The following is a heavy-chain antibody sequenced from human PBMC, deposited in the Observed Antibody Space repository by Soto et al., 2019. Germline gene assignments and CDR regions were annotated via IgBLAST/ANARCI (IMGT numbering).Heavy chain of an antibody. V-gene: IGHV1-2*04. Sequence: QVQLVQSGAEVKKPGASVKVSYKASGYTFTDYYMHWVRQAPGQGLEWMGWINPNSGDTNFAQKFQGWVTMTRDTSISTAYMELSRLTSDDTAVYYCASEGTYGDTRGGHDYWGQGTLVTVSS. J-gene: IGHJ4*02. D-gene: IGHD4-17*01. CDR2: INPNSGDT. CDR1: GYTFTDYY. CDR3: ASEGTYGDTRGGHDY.